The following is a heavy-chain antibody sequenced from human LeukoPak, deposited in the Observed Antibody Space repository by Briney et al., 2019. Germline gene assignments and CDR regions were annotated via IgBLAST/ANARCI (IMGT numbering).Heavy chain of an antibody. CDR3: ATSSDYGDYRTVDY. CDR1: GFTLSSYS. Sequence: GGSLRLSCAASGFTLSSYSMNWVRQAPGKGLEWVSSISSSSSYIYYADSVKGRFTISRDNAKNSLYLQMNSLRAEDTAVYYCATSSDYGDYRTVDYWGQGTLVTVSS. V-gene: IGHV3-21*01. D-gene: IGHD4-17*01. CDR2: ISSSSSYI. J-gene: IGHJ4*02.